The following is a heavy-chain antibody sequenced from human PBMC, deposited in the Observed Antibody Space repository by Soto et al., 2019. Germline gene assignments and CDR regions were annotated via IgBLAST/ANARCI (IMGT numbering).Heavy chain of an antibody. D-gene: IGHD1-1*01. V-gene: IGHV3-30*03. CDR1: GFTFSSYG. CDR2: ISYDGSNK. J-gene: IGHJ4*02. Sequence: QVQLVESGGGVVQPGRSLRLSCAASGFTFSSYGMHWVRQAPGKGLEWVAVISYDGSNKYYADSVKGRFTISRDNSKNTLSLQMNSLRAEDTAVYYCAPPASGWGQGTLVTVSS. CDR3: APPASG.